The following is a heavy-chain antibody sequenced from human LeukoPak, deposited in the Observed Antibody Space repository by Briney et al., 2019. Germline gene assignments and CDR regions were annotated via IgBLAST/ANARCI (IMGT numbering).Heavy chain of an antibody. CDR3: AAEYCALCYMDV. Sequence: GGSLRPSCAASGFTFSSYSMNWVRQAPGKGLEWVSYISSSSSTIYYADSVKGRFTISRDNAKNSLYLQMNSLRAEDTAVYYCAAEYCALCYMDVWGKGTTVTVSS. CDR2: ISSSSSTI. D-gene: IGHD2/OR15-2a*01. J-gene: IGHJ6*03. V-gene: IGHV3-48*04. CDR1: GFTFSSYS.